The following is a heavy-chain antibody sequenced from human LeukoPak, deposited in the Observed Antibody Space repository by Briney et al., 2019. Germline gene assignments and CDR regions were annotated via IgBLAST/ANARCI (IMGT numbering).Heavy chain of an antibody. D-gene: IGHD3-22*01. CDR1: GGSISSYY. CDR2: IYYSGGT. J-gene: IGHJ6*03. V-gene: IGHV4-59*01. CDR3: ARAPDSSGYYYYYYYMDV. Sequence: TPSETLSLTCTVSGGSISSYYWSWIRQPPGKGLEWIGYIYYSGGTNYNPSLKSRVTISVDTSKNQFSLKLSSVTAADTAVYYCARAPDSSGYYYYYYYMDVWGKGTTVTVSS.